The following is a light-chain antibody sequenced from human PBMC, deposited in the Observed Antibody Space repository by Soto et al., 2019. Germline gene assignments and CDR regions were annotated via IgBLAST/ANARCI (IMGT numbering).Light chain of an antibody. J-gene: IGKJ5*01. CDR3: QQRSNWRIT. CDR2: GAS. V-gene: IGKV3D-20*02. Sequence: EIVLKQSPGTLSLSPGERATLSCRASQRVSSSYLAWYQHKPGQAPRLLIYGASSRATGIPERFSGSGSGTDFTLTISRLEPEDFAVYYCQQRSNWRITFGQGTRLEIK. CDR1: QRVSSSY.